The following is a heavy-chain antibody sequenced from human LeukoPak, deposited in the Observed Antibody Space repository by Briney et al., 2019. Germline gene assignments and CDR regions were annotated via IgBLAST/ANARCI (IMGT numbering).Heavy chain of an antibody. CDR3: TKEGLPSGSSWSAWFDP. V-gene: IGHV3-30*18. J-gene: IGHJ5*02. Sequence: GGSLRLSCAVSGFTFTDVGMHWVRQAPGKGLEWVAVMANDAKTTYYADSVKGRFTISRDNSKNTLYLQMNSLRADDTAVYYCTKEGLPSGSSWSAWFDPWGQGTLVTVSS. CDR2: MANDAKTT. CDR1: GFTFTDVG. D-gene: IGHD3-10*01.